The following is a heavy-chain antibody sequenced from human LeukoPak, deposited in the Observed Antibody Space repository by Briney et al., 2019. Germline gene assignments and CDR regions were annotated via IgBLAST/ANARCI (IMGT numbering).Heavy chain of an antibody. CDR1: GFTFSSYG. J-gene: IGHJ4*02. D-gene: IGHD5-24*01. CDR2: IWYDGSNK. CDR3: AKGRDGYASNYFDY. Sequence: GGSLRLSCAASGFTFSSYGMHWVRQAPGKGLEWVAVIWYDGSNKYYADSVKGRFTISRDNSKNTLYLQMNSLRAEDTAVYYCAKGRDGYASNYFDYWGQGTLVTVSS. V-gene: IGHV3-33*06.